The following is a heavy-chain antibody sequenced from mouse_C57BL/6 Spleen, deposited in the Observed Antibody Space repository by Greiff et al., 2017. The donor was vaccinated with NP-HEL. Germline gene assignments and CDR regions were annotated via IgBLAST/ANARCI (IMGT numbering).Heavy chain of an antibody. V-gene: IGHV1-80*01. CDR3: AVFYSDYAMDY. D-gene: IGHD2-12*01. CDR1: GYAFSSYW. Sequence: GASVKISCKASGYAFSSYWMNWVKQRPGKGLEWIGQIYPGDGDTNYNGKFKGKATLTADKSSSTAYMQLSSLTSDDSAVYFCAVFYSDYAMDYWGQGTSVTVSS. J-gene: IGHJ4*01. CDR2: IYPGDGDT.